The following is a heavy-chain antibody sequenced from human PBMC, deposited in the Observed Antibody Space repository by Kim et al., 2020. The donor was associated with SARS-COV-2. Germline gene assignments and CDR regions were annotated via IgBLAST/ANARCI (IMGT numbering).Heavy chain of an antibody. Sequence: ASVKVSCKASGYTFTSYAMHWVRQAPGQRLEWMGWINAGNGNTKYSQKFQGRVTITRDTSASTAYMELSSLRSEDTAVYYCARGGVGEDYYGSGRVYYGMDVWGQGTTVTVSS. CDR1: GYTFTSYA. V-gene: IGHV1-3*01. J-gene: IGHJ6*02. CDR3: ARGGVGEDYYGSGRVYYGMDV. D-gene: IGHD3-10*01. CDR2: INAGNGNT.